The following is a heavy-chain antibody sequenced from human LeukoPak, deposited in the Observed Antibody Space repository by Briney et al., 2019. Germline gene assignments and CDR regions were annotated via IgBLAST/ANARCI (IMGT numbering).Heavy chain of an antibody. D-gene: IGHD4-17*01. J-gene: IGHJ3*02. CDR3: ARAYGDYESYAFDI. CDR2: ISYDGSNK. V-gene: IGHV3-30*03. Sequence: GGSLRLSCAASGFTFSSYGMHWVRHAPGKGVEWVAVISYDGSNKYYADSVKGRFTISRDNSKNTLYLQMNSLRAEDTAVYYCARAYGDYESYAFDIWGQGTMVTVSS. CDR1: GFTFSSYG.